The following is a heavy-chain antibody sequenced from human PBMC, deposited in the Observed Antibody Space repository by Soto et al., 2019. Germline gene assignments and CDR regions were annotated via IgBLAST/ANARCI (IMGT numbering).Heavy chain of an antibody. CDR1: GFTFSNYE. V-gene: IGHV3-48*03. D-gene: IGHD4-4*01. CDR3: ARDPAIYSGKFDYGLDV. J-gene: IGHJ6*02. CDR2: IGNRGRTI. Sequence: EVQLVESGGGLVQAGGSLRLSCAASGFTFSNYEMNWVRQAPGKGLEWVSYIGNRGRTIYYADSVKGRFTISRDNAKNSLYLQMNSLRAEDTAVYYCARDPAIYSGKFDYGLDVWGQGTTVTVSS.